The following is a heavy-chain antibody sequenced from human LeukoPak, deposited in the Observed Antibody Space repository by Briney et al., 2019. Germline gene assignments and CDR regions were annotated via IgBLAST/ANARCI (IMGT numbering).Heavy chain of an antibody. CDR3: VSFYETY. CDR1: GNYW. V-gene: IGHV3-74*01. J-gene: IGHJ4*02. D-gene: IGHD2-2*01. Sequence: GGSLRLSCAASGNYWMHWVRQAPGKGLVWVSHINSDGSWTGYADSVKGRFTISKDNAKNTVYLQMNNLRAEDTAVYYCVSFYETYWGWGTLVTVSS. CDR2: INSDGSWT.